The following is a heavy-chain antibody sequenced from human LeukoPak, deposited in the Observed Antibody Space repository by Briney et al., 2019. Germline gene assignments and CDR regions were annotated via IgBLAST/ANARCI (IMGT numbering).Heavy chain of an antibody. V-gene: IGHV3-23*01. D-gene: IGHD3-9*01. CDR1: GFTFSSYA. J-gene: IGHJ4*02. Sequence: GGSLRLSCAASGFTFSSYAMSWVRQAPGKGLEWVSAISGSGGSTYYAGSVKGRFTISRDNSKNTLYLQMNSLRAEDTAVYYCATPHYDILAGYYPFDYWGQGTLVTVSS. CDR3: ATPHYDILAGYYPFDY. CDR2: ISGSGGST.